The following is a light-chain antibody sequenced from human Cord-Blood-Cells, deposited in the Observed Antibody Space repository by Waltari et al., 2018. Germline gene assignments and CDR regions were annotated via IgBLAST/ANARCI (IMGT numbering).Light chain of an antibody. CDR2: DVS. Sequence: QSALTQPASVSGSPGQSIHISCTGTSSDVGGYNYVSWYQQHPGKAPKLMIYDVSNRPSGVSNRFSGSKSGNTVSLTISGLQAEDEADYYCSSYTSSSTLVFGTGTKVTVL. CDR3: SSYTSSSTLV. J-gene: IGLJ1*01. V-gene: IGLV2-14*01. CDR1: SSDVGGYNY.